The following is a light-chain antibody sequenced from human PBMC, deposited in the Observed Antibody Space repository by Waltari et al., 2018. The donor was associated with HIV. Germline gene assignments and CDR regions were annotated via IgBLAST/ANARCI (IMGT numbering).Light chain of an antibody. CDR3: QEYSGYFRT. CDR1: QSISNW. CDR2: KAS. J-gene: IGKJ1*01. Sequence: DIQMTQSPSTLSASVGDRVTITCRASQSISNWLAWYQQKPGKAPKLLIYKASSLESGVPSRFSGSGSGTEYTLTINSLQPDDFATYYCQEYSGYFRTFGQGTKVEIK. V-gene: IGKV1-5*03.